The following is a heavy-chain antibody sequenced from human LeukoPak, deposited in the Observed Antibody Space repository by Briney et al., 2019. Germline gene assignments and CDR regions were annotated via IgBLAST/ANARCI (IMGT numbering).Heavy chain of an antibody. J-gene: IGHJ3*02. CDR2: IYYSGST. Sequence: PSETLSLTCTVSGGSISSGDYYWSWIRQPPGKGLEWIGYIYYSGSTYYNPSLKSRVTISVDTSKNQFSLKLSSVTAADTAVYYCARRVGYSYGRGAFDIWGQGTMVTVSS. CDR3: ARRVGYSYGRGAFDI. D-gene: IGHD5-18*01. V-gene: IGHV4-30-4*08. CDR1: GGSISSGDYY.